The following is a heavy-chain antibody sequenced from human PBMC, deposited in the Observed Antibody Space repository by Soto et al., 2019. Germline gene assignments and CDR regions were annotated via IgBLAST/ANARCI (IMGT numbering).Heavy chain of an antibody. Sequence: LRLPSQDSEITVSAHYMGWIRQAPGKGLEWVSYISDTSGTIYYADSVRGRFTISRDNAKNSLSLQMNSLRADDTAVYYCARDRQPSSYIGLDVWGQGTTVTVSS. CDR3: ARDRQPSSYIGLDV. CDR2: ISDTSGTI. CDR1: EITVSAHY. J-gene: IGHJ6*02. D-gene: IGHD4-4*01. V-gene: IGHV3-11*01.